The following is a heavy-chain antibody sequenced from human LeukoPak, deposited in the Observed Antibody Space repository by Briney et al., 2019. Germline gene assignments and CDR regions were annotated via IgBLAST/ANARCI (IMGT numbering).Heavy chain of an antibody. J-gene: IGHJ4*02. D-gene: IGHD3-10*01. CDR3: ATGGYYFPY. Sequence: GGSLRLSCAASGFTFSNAWMSWVRQAPGKGLEWLGRIKSKPDGGTTDYAAPVKGRFTISRDDSQNTVYLQMNSLKTEDTAMYYCATGGYYFPYWGQGTLVTVSS. V-gene: IGHV3-15*01. CDR1: GFTFSNAW. CDR2: IKSKPDGGTT.